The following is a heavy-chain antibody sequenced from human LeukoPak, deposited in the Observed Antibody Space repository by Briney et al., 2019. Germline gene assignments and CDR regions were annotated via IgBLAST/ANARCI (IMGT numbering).Heavy chain of an antibody. J-gene: IGHJ4*02. CDR2: ISYSGIT. CDR3: AKLPFPTSGTYLDY. V-gene: IGHV4-59*01. D-gene: IGHD1-26*01. CDR1: GGSISSYY. Sequence: PSETLSLTCTVPGGSISSYYWTWMRQPPGKGLEWIGYISYSGITNYNPSLKSRVTMSVDTSKNQFSLRLSSVTAADTAVYYCAKLPFPTSGTYLDYWGQGTLVTVSS.